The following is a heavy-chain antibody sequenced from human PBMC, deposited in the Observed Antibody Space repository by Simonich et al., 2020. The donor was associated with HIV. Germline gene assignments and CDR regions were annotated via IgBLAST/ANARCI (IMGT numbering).Heavy chain of an antibody. CDR1: GFSLSTSGVG. CDR2: LYWDDDK. V-gene: IGHV2-5*02. J-gene: IGHJ4*02. D-gene: IGHD3-10*01. Sequence: QITLKESGPTLVKPTQTLSLTCTFSGFSLSTSGVGVGWIRQPPGKALEWLALLYWDDDKRYSPSLRSRLTITKDTSKNQVVRTMTNMDPVDTATYYCAHSPGGGSGSYYNYFDYWGQGTLVTVSS. CDR3: AHSPGGGSGSYYNYFDY.